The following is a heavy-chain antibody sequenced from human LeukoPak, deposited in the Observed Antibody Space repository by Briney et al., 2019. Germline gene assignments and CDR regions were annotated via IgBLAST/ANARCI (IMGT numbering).Heavy chain of an antibody. J-gene: IGHJ6*02. Sequence: SETLSLTCAVYGGSFSGYYWSWIRQPPGKGLEWIGEINHSGSTNYSPSLKSRVTISVDTSKNQFSLKLSSVTAADTAVYYCARLTPRYYYYGMDVWGQGTTVTVSS. CDR1: GGSFSGYY. CDR2: INHSGST. V-gene: IGHV4-34*01. CDR3: ARLTPRYYYYGMDV.